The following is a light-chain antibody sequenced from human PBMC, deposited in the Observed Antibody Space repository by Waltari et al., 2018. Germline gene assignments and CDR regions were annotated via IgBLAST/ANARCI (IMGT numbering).Light chain of an antibody. J-gene: IGLJ2*01. CDR3: QVWDDSSDHVV. CDR1: NIGDRT. Sequence: SYVLTQPPSLSVAPGKTAMITCGADNIGDRTVHWYQQRRGQAPVLVVVDDSGRPSGIPERCSGSNSGDTANLTISRVEAGDEADYACQVWDDSSDHVVFGGGTKLTVL. V-gene: IGLV3-21*03. CDR2: DDS.